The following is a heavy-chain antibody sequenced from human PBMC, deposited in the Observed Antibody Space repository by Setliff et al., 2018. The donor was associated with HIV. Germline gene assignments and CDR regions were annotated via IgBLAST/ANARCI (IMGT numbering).Heavy chain of an antibody. CDR3: ARAPSRVVIGPDY. V-gene: IGHV1-46*01. J-gene: IGHJ4*02. CDR2: INPSGSRT. D-gene: IGHD3-3*01. CDR1: GYTFTSYY. Sequence: ASVKVSCKASGYTFTSYYMHWVRQAPGQGLEWMGIINPSGSRTTYTKKFQGRVTMTRDTSTNTVYLELSSLRSEDTAMYYCARAPSRVVIGPDYWGQGTLVTVSS.